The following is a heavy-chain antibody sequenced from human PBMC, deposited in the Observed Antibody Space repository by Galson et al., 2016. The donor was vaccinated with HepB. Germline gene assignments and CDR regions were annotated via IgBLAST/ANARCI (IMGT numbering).Heavy chain of an antibody. J-gene: IGHJ3*02. D-gene: IGHD7-27*01. CDR1: GLNLTRFW. V-gene: IGHV3-7*03. Sequence: SLRLSCAASGLNLTRFWMSWVRQAPGKGLEWVANTNHIGNEKYYVGSAEGRFIISKDNAKDSLYLQMNSLRSEDTAVYYCARDPGWGALDIWGQGTLVTVSS. CDR3: ARDPGWGALDI. CDR2: TNHIGNEK.